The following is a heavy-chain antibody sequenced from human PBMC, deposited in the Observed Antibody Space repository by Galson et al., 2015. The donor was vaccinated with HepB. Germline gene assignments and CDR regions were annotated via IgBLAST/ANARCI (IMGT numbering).Heavy chain of an antibody. Sequence: SVKVSCKASGGTFSSYAISWVRQAPGQGLEWMGGIIPILGIANYAQKFQGRVTITADKSTSTAYMELSSLRSEDTAVYYCARSLNYDFWSGYPIYYYYYMDVWGKGTTVTVSS. CDR2: IIPILGIA. V-gene: IGHV1-69*10. D-gene: IGHD3-3*01. CDR1: GGTFSSYA. CDR3: ARSLNYDFWSGYPIYYYYYMDV. J-gene: IGHJ6*03.